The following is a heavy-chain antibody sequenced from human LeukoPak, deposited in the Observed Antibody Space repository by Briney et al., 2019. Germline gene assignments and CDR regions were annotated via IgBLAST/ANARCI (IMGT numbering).Heavy chain of an antibody. CDR1: EFSVGSNY. V-gene: IGHV3-66*01. D-gene: IGHD4-23*01. CDR3: ARDAHYGGHMDV. J-gene: IGHJ6*03. Sequence: GGSLRLSCAASEFSVGSNYMTWVRQAPGKGLEWVSLIYSGGSTYYADSVKGRFTISRDNSKNTLYLQMNSLRAEDTAVYYCARDAHYGGHMDVWGKGTTVTVSS. CDR2: IYSGGST.